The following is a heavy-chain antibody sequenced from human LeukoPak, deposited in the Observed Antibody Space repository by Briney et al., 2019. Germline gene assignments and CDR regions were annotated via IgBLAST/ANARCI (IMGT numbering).Heavy chain of an antibody. V-gene: IGHV3-13*01. CDR2: IGTAGGT. D-gene: IGHD3-10*01. CDR1: GFTFSSYD. Sequence: GGSLRLSCAASGFTFSSYDMHWVRQATGKGLEWVSAIGTAGGTYYPGSVKGRFTISRENAKNSLYLQMNSLRAGDTAVYYCARGLAYGSGSYYKRLFDYWGQGTLVTVSS. CDR3: ARGLAYGSGSYYKRLFDY. J-gene: IGHJ4*02.